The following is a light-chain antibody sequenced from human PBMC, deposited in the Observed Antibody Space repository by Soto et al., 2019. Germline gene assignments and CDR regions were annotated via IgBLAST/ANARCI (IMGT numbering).Light chain of an antibody. J-gene: IGKJ4*01. CDR2: DAS. V-gene: IGKV1-39*01. CDR3: QQTYSNFVS. Sequence: DIQMTHSPSSLSASVGDRVTITCRSSQPISTYLQWFHQKPGKAPNLLIYDASSLQTGVPSRVSGSGSGTDFTLTISSLQPEDFGTYYWQQTYSNFVSVGGGTRVEMK. CDR1: QPISTY.